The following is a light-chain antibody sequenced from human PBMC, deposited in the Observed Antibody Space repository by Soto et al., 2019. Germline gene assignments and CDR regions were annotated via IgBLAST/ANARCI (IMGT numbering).Light chain of an antibody. V-gene: IGKV3-15*01. CDR1: QSVSSN. CDR2: VPS. Sequence: EVVMTPSPVTLSVSPGERATLSCRASQSVSSNLAWYQQKPGQTPKLLIYVPSTRATGIPARFGGCGSGTEFTLTISSLQSEDFAVYYCQQYNVWPLTFGGGTKVEFK. J-gene: IGKJ4*01. CDR3: QQYNVWPLT.